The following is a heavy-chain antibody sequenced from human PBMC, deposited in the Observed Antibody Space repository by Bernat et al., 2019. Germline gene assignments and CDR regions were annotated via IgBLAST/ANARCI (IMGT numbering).Heavy chain of an antibody. CDR2: ISSSGSTI. J-gene: IGHJ2*01. Sequence: QVQLVESGGGLVKPGGSLRLSCAASGFTFSDYYMSWIRQAPGKGLEWVSYISSSGSTIYYADSVKGRFTISRDNAKNSLYLQMNSLRAEDTAVYCCPRDLHQANWGFSSEYFDLWGRGTLVTVSS. CDR1: GFTFSDYY. D-gene: IGHD7-27*01. CDR3: PRDLHQANWGFSSEYFDL. V-gene: IGHV3-11*01.